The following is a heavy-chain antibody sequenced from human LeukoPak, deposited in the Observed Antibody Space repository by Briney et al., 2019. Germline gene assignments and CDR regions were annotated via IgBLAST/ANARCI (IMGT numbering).Heavy chain of an antibody. CDR2: INPNSGGT. J-gene: IGHJ6*03. V-gene: IGHV1-2*02. Sequence: ASVKVSCKASGYTFTGYYIHWVRQAPGQGLEWMAWINPNSGGTNYAQKFQGRVTMTRDTSISTAYMELSRLRSDDTAVYYCARANLHPAYYYYYYMDVWGKGTTVTVSS. CDR3: ARANLHPAYYYYYYMDV. D-gene: IGHD2-8*01. CDR1: GYTFTGYY.